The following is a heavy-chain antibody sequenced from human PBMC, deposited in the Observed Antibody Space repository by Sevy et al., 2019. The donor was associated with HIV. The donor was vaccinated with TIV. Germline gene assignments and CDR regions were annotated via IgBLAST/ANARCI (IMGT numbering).Heavy chain of an antibody. V-gene: IGHV3-30*18. CDR1: GYIFSSYG. Sequence: GGSLRFSCAASGYIFSSYGIHWVRQAPGKGLEWVAFLSYDERNKYYADSVKGRFTISGDSSKNTFYLQMNNLRADDTAVYYCAKDRDVLLVPSTMRDEYPGYGMDVWGQGTTVTVSS. D-gene: IGHD2-2*01. CDR2: LSYDERNK. J-gene: IGHJ6*02. CDR3: AKDRDVLLVPSTMRDEYPGYGMDV.